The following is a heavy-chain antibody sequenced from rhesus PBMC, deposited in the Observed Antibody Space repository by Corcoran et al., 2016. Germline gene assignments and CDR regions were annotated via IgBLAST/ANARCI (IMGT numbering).Heavy chain of an antibody. CDR1: GGSFSSYW. CDR2: INGNSGST. Sequence: QVQLQESGPGLVKPSETLSLTCAVSGGSFSSYWWRLIRQPPGKALDGSGDINGNSGSTNYHPSLKSRVTISKDASKNQFSLKLSSVTAADTAVYYCARPYEDDYGYYYNRYFDIWGPGTPITISS. D-gene: IGHD3-9*01. V-gene: IGHV4-80*01. J-gene: IGHJ2*01. CDR3: ARPYEDDYGYYYNRYFDI.